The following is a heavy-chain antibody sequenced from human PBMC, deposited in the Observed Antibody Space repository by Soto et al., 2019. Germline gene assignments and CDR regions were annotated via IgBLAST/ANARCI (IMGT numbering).Heavy chain of an antibody. Sequence: KPSETLSLTCAVYGGSFSGYYWSWIRQPPGKGLEWIGEINHSGSTNYNPSLKSRVTISVDTSKNQFSLKLSSVTAADTAVYYCARGSVAAAGREGHYFDYWGQGTLVTVSS. J-gene: IGHJ4*02. D-gene: IGHD6-13*01. CDR1: GGSFSGYY. CDR2: INHSGST. V-gene: IGHV4-34*01. CDR3: ARGSVAAAGREGHYFDY.